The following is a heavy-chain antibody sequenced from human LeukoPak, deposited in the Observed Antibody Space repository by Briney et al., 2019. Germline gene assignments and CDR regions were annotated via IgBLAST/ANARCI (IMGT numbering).Heavy chain of an antibody. J-gene: IGHJ5*02. Sequence: GESLKISGKCSGYSFTSYWIGGVRQMPGKGLEWMGIIYTGDADTRYRPSFQGQVTIPAEKSISLAYLQWSSLKASAPAMYYCARRQSIVYNWFDPWGQGTLVTVSS. V-gene: IGHV5-51*01. CDR2: IYTGDADT. D-gene: IGHD3-16*02. CDR1: GYSFTSYW. CDR3: ARRQSIVYNWFDP.